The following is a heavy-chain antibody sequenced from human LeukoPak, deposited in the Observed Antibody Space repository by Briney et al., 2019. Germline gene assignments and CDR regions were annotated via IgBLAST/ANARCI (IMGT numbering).Heavy chain of an antibody. CDR1: GFTFSSYA. CDR3: AKVYSSSIRRPYFDY. Sequence: GGSLRLSCAASGFTFSSYAMSWVRQAPGKGLEWVSAISGSGGSTYYADSVKGRFTISRDSSKNTLYLQMNSLRAEDTAVYYCAKVYSSSIRRPYFDYWGQGTLVTVSS. J-gene: IGHJ4*02. D-gene: IGHD6-6*01. CDR2: ISGSGGST. V-gene: IGHV3-23*01.